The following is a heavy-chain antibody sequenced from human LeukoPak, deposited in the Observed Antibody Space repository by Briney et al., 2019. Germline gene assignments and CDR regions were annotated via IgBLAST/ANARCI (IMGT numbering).Heavy chain of an antibody. CDR3: ARDKYGDYGIDY. CDR2: ISASDGSI. V-gene: IGHV3-23*01. CDR1: GFTFSDFG. D-gene: IGHD4-17*01. Sequence: GGSLRLSCAASGFTFSDFGMSWVRLPPGKGLEWVSSISASDGSIYYADSVMGRLTISRDNAKNSLYLQMNSLRAEDTAVYYCARDKYGDYGIDYWGQGTLVTVSS. J-gene: IGHJ4*02.